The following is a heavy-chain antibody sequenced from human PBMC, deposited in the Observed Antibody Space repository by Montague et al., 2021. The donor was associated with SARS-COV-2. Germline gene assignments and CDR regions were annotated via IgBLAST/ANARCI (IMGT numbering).Heavy chain of an antibody. CDR1: GSSLSTSGMC. Sequence: PALVKPTQTLTLTCTFSGSSLSTSGMCVSWIRQPPGKALGWLARIDWDDDKYYSTSLKTRLTISKDTSKNQVVLTMTNMDPVDTATYYCARTAGTDYTGYYYYAMDVWGQGTTVTVSS. J-gene: IGHJ6*02. V-gene: IGHV2-70*11. CDR2: IDWDDDK. CDR3: ARTAGTDYTGYYYYAMDV. D-gene: IGHD3-10*01.